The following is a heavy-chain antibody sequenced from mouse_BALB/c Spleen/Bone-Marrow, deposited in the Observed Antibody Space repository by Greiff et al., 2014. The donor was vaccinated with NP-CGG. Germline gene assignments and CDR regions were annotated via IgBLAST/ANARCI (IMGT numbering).Heavy chain of an antibody. V-gene: IGHV1-9*01. CDR3: ARILWDYYAMDY. D-gene: IGHD1-1*02. Sequence: QVQLQQSGAELMKPGASVRISRKATGYTFSSYWIEWVKQRPGHGLEWIGEIFPGSGTTNYNEKFEGKAAFTADTSSNTAFVQLSSLTSEDSAVYYCARILWDYYAMDYWGQGTSVTVSS. CDR2: IFPGSGTT. J-gene: IGHJ4*01. CDR1: GYTFSSYW.